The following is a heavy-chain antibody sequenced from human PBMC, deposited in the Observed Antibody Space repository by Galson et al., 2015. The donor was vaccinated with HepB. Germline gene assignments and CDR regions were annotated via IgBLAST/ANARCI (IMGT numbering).Heavy chain of an antibody. CDR2: IDPSDSYT. J-gene: IGHJ3*02. D-gene: IGHD6-13*01. V-gene: IGHV5-10-1*01. CDR1: GYSFTSYW. CDR3: ARQTQQLVPSGVGAFDI. Sequence: QSGAEVKKPGESLRISCKGSGYSFTSYWISWVRQMPGKGLEWMGRIDPSDSYTNYSPSFQGHVTISADKSISTAYLQWSSLKASDTAMYYGARQTQQLVPSGVGAFDIWGQGTMVTVSS.